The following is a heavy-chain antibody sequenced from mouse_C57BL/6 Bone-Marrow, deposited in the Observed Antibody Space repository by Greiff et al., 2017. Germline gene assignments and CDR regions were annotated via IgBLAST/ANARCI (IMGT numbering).Heavy chain of an antibody. Sequence: VKLKESGPGLVQPSQSLSITCTVSGFSLTSYGVHWVRQSPGKGLEWLGVIWSGGSTDYNAAFISRLSISKDNSKSQVFFKMNSLQADDTAIYYCARVGDYEDAMDYWGQGTSVTVSS. CDR3: ARVGDYEDAMDY. J-gene: IGHJ4*01. V-gene: IGHV2-2*01. D-gene: IGHD2-13*01. CDR2: IWSGGST. CDR1: GFSLTSYG.